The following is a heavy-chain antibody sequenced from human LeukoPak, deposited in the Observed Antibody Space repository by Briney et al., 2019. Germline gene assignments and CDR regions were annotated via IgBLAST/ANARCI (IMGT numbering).Heavy chain of an antibody. V-gene: IGHV3-23*01. Sequence: GGSLRLSWAASGFTFSSYGMHWVRQAPGKGLEWVSAISGSGGSTYYADSVKGRFTISRDNSKNTLYLQMNSLRAEDTAAYYCAKDLLHVDIVAKDWFDPWGQGTLVTVSS. CDR3: AKDLLHVDIVAKDWFDP. D-gene: IGHD5-12*01. J-gene: IGHJ5*02. CDR2: ISGSGGST. CDR1: GFTFSSYG.